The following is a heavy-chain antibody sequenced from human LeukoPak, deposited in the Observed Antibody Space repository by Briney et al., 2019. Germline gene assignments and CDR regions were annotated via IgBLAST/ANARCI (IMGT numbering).Heavy chain of an antibody. V-gene: IGHV4-4*07. CDR3: ARDHGVTTALNWFDP. CDR1: GGSISNYY. Sequence: SETLSLTCTVSGGSISNYYWSWIRQPAGKGLEWIGRIYSSGNTNYNPSLQSRVTLSVDTSKNQFSLRLSSVTAADTAIYYCARDHGVTTALNWFDPWGQGTLVTVSS. J-gene: IGHJ5*02. CDR2: IYSSGNT. D-gene: IGHD4-17*01.